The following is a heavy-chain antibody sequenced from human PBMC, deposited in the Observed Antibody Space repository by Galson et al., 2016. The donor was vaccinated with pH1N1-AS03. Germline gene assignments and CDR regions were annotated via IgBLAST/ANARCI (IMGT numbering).Heavy chain of an antibody. V-gene: IGHV3-23*01. CDR1: GLTVSNNY. J-gene: IGHJ4*02. Sequence: SLRLSCAASGLTVSNNYMSWVRQPPGKGLEWVSLISASGDNTYYADSVKGRFTISRDSSRNTLYLQMNSLRAEDTALYYCAKDIQVSYWGQGTLVTVSS. CDR2: ISASGDNT. CDR3: AKDIQVSY. D-gene: IGHD5-18*01.